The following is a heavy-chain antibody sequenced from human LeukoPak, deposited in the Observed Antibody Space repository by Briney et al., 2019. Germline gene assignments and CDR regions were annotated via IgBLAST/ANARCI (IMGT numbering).Heavy chain of an antibody. CDR2: ISSSGSTI. CDR3: AELGITMIGGV. CDR1: GFTFSSYE. Sequence: WGSLRLSCAASGFTFSSYEINWVRQAPGKGLEWVSYISSSGSTIYYADSVKGRFTISRDNAKNSLYLQMNSLRAEDTAVYDCAELGITMIGGVWGKGTTVTISS. D-gene: IGHD3-10*02. J-gene: IGHJ6*04. V-gene: IGHV3-48*03.